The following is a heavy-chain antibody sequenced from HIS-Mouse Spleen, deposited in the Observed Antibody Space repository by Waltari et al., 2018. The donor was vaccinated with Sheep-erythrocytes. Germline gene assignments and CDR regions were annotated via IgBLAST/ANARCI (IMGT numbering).Heavy chain of an antibody. CDR3: AKRRTGDGGLDY. CDR1: GFTFSSYA. CDR2: ISGSGGSK. V-gene: IGHV3-23*01. J-gene: IGHJ4*02. D-gene: IGHD7-27*01. Sequence: TASGFTFSSYAMSWVRQAPGKGLEWVSAISGSGGSKYYADPLKGRFTISRDNAKNALYLQMNSLRAEDTAVYYCAKRRTGDGGLDYWGQGTLVTVSS.